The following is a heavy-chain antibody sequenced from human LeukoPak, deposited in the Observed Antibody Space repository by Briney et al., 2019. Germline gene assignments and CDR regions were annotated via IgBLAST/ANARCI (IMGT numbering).Heavy chain of an antibody. J-gene: IGHJ5*02. CDR3: ARDGRGGRENWFDP. D-gene: IGHD2-15*01. CDR1: GGTFSNYA. V-gene: IGHV1-69*06. Sequence: GASVKVSCKASGGTFSNYAFSWVRQAPGQGLEWMGRILPIFGTTNYAQNFQGRVTITADKYTSTVYMELSSLRSEDTAVYYCARDGRGGRENWFDPWGQGTLSPSPQ. CDR2: ILPIFGTT.